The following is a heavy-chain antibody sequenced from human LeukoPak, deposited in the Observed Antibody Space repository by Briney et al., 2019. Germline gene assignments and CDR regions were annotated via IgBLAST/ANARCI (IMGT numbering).Heavy chain of an antibody. J-gene: IGHJ3*02. V-gene: IGHV3-7*01. CDR2: IKQDGSEK. D-gene: IGHD2-2*01. Sequence: PGGSLRLSCAASGFTFSSYWMSWVRQAPGKGLEWVANIKQDGSEKYYVDSVKGRFTISRDNAKNSLYLQMNSLRAEDTAVYYCARDIKGQYQDAFDIWGRGTMVTVSS. CDR3: ARDIKGQYQDAFDI. CDR1: GFTFSSYW.